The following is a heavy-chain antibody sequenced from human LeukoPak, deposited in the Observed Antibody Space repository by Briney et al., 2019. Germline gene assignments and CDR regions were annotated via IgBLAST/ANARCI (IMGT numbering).Heavy chain of an antibody. CDR3: AISSSGRDGHGIHWFDP. J-gene: IGHJ5*02. CDR1: GGSISSSSYY. D-gene: IGHD6-19*01. CDR2: IYYSGST. V-gene: IGHV4-39*01. Sequence: SETLSLTCTVSGGSISSSSYYWGWIRQPPGKGLEWIGSIYYSGSTYYNPSLKSRVTISVDTSKNQFSLKLSSVTAADTAVYYCAISSSGRDGHGIHWFDPWGQGTLVTVSS.